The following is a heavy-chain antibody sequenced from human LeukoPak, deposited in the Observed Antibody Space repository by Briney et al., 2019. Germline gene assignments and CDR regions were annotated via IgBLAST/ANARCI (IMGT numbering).Heavy chain of an antibody. CDR3: ARSSLLHSNAMDV. CDR2: ISSSSSTI. Sequence: PGGSLRLSCAASGFTFSSYSMNWVRQAPGKGLEWVSYISSSSSTIHYADSVKGRFTISRDNTKNSLYLQMSSLRDDDTAVYYCARSSLLHSNAMDVWGQGTTVTVSS. CDR1: GFTFSSYS. V-gene: IGHV3-48*02. D-gene: IGHD5-18*01. J-gene: IGHJ6*02.